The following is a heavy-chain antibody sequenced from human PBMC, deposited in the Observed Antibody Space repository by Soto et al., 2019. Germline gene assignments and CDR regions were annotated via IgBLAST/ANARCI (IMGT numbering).Heavy chain of an antibody. CDR3: ARVAEMATKGSFDY. V-gene: IGHV3-30-3*01. Sequence: LRLSCAASGFTFSSYAMHWVRQAPGKGLEWVAVISYDGSNKYYADSVKGRFTISRDNSKNTLYLQMNSLRAEDTAVYHCARVAEMATKGSFDYWGQGTLVTVSS. D-gene: IGHD5-12*01. CDR1: GFTFSSYA. J-gene: IGHJ4*02. CDR2: ISYDGSNK.